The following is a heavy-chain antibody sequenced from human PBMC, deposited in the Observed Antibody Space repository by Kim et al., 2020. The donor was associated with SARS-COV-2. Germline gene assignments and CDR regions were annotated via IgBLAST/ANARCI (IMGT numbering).Heavy chain of an antibody. J-gene: IGHJ4*02. CDR1: GYTVTSYA. V-gene: IGHV7-4-1*02. CDR3: ATFYYDSSGYEDY. CDR2: INTNTGNP. D-gene: IGHD3-22*01. Sequence: ASVKVSCKASGYTVTSYAMNWVRQAPGQGLEWMGWINTNTGNPKYAQGFTGRFVFSLDTSVSTAYLQIIRLEAEDTAVYYCATFYYDSSGYEDYWGQGTLVTVSS.